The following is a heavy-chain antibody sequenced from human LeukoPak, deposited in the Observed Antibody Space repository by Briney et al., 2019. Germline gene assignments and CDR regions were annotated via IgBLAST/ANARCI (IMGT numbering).Heavy chain of an antibody. CDR1: GVTVSSNH. Sequence: PRGSLRLSCAVSGVTVSSNHMSWVRQAPGKGLEWVSAIYSGGGTYYADSVKGTFTLSRDITQSMLSYQTASLRAEFTAVYYCVRDASWGQGTLVTVSS. CDR3: VRDAS. V-gene: IGHV3-66*01. J-gene: IGHJ4*02. CDR2: IYSGGGT.